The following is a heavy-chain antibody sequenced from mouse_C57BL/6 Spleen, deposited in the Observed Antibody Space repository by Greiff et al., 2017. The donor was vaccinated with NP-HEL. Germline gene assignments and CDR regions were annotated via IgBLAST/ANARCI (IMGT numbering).Heavy chain of an antibody. CDR3: ARERRDYGPWCAY. CDR1: GFSLTSYG. Sequence: VQLQQSGPGLVQPSQSLSITCTVSGFSLTSYGVHWVRQSPGKGLEWLGVIWSGGSTDYNAAFISRLSISKDNSKSHVFFKMNSLQADDTAIYYCARERRDYGPWCAYWGQGTLVTVSA. V-gene: IGHV2-2*01. CDR2: IWSGGST. J-gene: IGHJ3*01. D-gene: IGHD1-2*01.